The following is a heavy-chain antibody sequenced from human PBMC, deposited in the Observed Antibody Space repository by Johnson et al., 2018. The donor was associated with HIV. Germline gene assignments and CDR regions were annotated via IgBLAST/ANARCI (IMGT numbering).Heavy chain of an antibody. D-gene: IGHD2-15*01. CDR2: IYSGGST. V-gene: IGHV3-66*01. CDR1: GFTVSSNY. Sequence: MLLVESGGGLVQPGGSLRLSCAASGFTVSSNYMSWVRQAPGKGLEWVSVIYSGGSTYYADSGQGRLTISRDNSKTTLYLQMNSLRAEDTAVYYCARVPWSLDAFDIWGQGTMVTVSS. CDR3: ARVPWSLDAFDI. J-gene: IGHJ3*02.